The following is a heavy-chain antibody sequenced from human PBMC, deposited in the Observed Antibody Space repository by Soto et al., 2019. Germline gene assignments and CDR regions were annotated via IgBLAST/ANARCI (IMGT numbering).Heavy chain of an antibody. CDR2: IYHSGST. V-gene: IGHV4-30-2*01. D-gene: IGHD3-10*01. CDR3: ARVPGP. Sequence: SETLSPTCAVSGGSISSGGYSWSWIRQPPGKGLEWIGYIYHSGSTCYNPSLKSRVTISVDRSKNQFSLKLSSVTAADTAVYYCARVPGPWGQGTLVTVSS. CDR1: GGSISSGGYS. J-gene: IGHJ5*02.